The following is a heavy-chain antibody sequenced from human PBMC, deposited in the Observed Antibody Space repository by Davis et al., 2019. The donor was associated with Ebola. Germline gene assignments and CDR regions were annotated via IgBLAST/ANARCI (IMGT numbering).Heavy chain of an antibody. Sequence: GESLKISCAASGFTFSNYEMNWVRQAPGKGLEWVSYITSGATIYYADSVKGRFTISRDNAKNSLYLQMNSLRDEDTAVYYCAGGIMITFGATFDYWGQGTLVTVSS. V-gene: IGHV3-48*03. J-gene: IGHJ4*02. CDR1: GFTFSNYE. CDR2: ITSGATI. CDR3: AGGIMITFGATFDY. D-gene: IGHD3-16*01.